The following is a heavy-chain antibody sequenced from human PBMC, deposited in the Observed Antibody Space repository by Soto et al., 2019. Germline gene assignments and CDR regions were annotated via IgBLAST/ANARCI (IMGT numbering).Heavy chain of an antibody. J-gene: IGHJ6*02. CDR1: GGSFSGYY. Sequence: QVQLQQWGAGLLKPSETLSLTCAVYGGSFSGYYWSWIRQPPGKGLEWIGEINHSGSTNYNPSLKSRVTISVDTPKNQFSRKLSSVTAADTAVYYCARGRVAVARRYYYYGMDVWGQGTTVTVSS. V-gene: IGHV4-34*01. D-gene: IGHD6-19*01. CDR2: INHSGST. CDR3: ARGRVAVARRYYYYGMDV.